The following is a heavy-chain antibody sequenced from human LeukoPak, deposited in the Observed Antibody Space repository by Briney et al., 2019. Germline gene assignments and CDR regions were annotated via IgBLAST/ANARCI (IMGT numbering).Heavy chain of an antibody. D-gene: IGHD1-26*01. Sequence: GGSLRLFCGASGFTFSSYSMHGLRQAPGKGLEWVSYISSSSSTIYYADSVKGRLTNSRDNAKNSLYLQMTSRRAEDTAVFYCARQGGGGRINDYWGQGTLVTVSS. CDR1: GFTFSSYS. CDR3: ARQGGGGRINDY. V-gene: IGHV3-48*01. J-gene: IGHJ4*02. CDR2: ISSSSSTI.